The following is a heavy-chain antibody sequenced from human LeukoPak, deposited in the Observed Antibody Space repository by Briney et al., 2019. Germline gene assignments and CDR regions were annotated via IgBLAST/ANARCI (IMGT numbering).Heavy chain of an antibody. V-gene: IGHV3-21*04. Sequence: GGSLRLSCEVSGFTFSTYSMNWVRQAPGKGLEWVSSISSSSSYIYYADSVKGRFTISRDNAKNSLFLQMNSLRAEDTAVYYCARDLGILQRNMDVWGKGTTVTISS. CDR3: ARDLGILQRNMDV. CDR2: ISSSSSYI. D-gene: IGHD6-13*01. CDR1: GFTFSTYS. J-gene: IGHJ6*03.